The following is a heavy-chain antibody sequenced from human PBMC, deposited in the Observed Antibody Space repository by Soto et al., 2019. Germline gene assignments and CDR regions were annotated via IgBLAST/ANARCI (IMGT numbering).Heavy chain of an antibody. CDR2: IIPIFGTA. CDR1: GGTFSSYA. D-gene: IGHD2-21*02. Sequence: ASVKVSCKASGGTFSSYAISWVRQAPGQGLEWMGGIIPIFGTANYAQKFQGRVTITADESTSTAYMELSSLRSEDTAVYYCARRSAYCGGDCYNLFDYWGQGTLVTVSS. CDR3: ARRSAYCGGDCYNLFDY. V-gene: IGHV1-69*13. J-gene: IGHJ4*02.